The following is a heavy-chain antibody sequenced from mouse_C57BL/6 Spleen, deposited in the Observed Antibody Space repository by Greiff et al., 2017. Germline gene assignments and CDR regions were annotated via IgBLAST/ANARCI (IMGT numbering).Heavy chain of an antibody. J-gene: IGHJ4*01. V-gene: IGHV1-53*01. Sequence: VQLQQPGTELVKPGASVKLSCKASGYTFTSYWMHWVKQRPGQGLEWIGNINPSNGGTNYNEKFKSKATLTVDKSSSTAYMQLSSLTSEDSAVYYCARGITTVVAKDYYAMDYWGQGTSVTVSS. CDR1: GYTFTSYW. CDR2: INPSNGGT. CDR3: ARGITTVVAKDYYAMDY. D-gene: IGHD1-1*01.